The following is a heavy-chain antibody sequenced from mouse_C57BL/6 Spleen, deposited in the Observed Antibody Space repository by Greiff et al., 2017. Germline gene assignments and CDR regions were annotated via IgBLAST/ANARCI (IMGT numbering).Heavy chain of an antibody. D-gene: IGHD1-1*01. Sequence: QVQLQQPGAELVKPGASVKLSCKASGYTFTSYWMQWVKQRPGQGLEWIGEIDPSDSYTNYNQKFKGKATLTVDTSSSTAYMQLSSLTSEDSAVYYCANYYGSSRYWYFDVWGTGTTVTVSS. CDR2: IDPSDSYT. J-gene: IGHJ1*03. V-gene: IGHV1-50*01. CDR3: ANYYGSSRYWYFDV. CDR1: GYTFTSYW.